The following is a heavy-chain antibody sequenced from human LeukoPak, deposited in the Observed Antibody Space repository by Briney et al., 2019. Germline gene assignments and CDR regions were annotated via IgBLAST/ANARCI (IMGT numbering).Heavy chain of an antibody. CDR2: INPKTLGT. CDR1: GYTFTGYY. V-gene: IGHV1-2*02. CDR3: ARDRLSDDSSGYYDF. D-gene: IGHD3-22*01. J-gene: IGHJ4*02. Sequence: ASVKVSCKASGYTFTGYYMHWVRQAPGHGLEWMGWINPKTLGTNYAQKFRGRVTMTRDTSITTVYMELSSLRSDDTAVYYCARDRLSDDSSGYYDFWGQGTLVTVST.